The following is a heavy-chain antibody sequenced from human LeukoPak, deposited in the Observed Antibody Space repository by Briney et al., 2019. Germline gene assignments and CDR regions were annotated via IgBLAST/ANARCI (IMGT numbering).Heavy chain of an antibody. Sequence: SETLSLTCTVSGASFSTYYWSWIRQPAGKGLEWIGRIYTSGSTNYDPSLRSRVTISADKSKNQFSLRLTSVTAADTAVYYCARQGASSCWGSYDYWGQGTLVTVSS. CDR1: GASFSTYY. V-gene: IGHV4-4*07. CDR3: ARQGASSCWGSYDY. J-gene: IGHJ4*02. D-gene: IGHD1-26*01. CDR2: IYTSGST.